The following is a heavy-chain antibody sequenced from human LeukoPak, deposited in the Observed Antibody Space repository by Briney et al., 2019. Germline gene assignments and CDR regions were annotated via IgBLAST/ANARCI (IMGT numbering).Heavy chain of an antibody. V-gene: IGHV3-23*01. J-gene: IGHJ4*02. CDR2: IRPDGDGT. CDR3: AREQSGTRGWYTVDY. D-gene: IGHD6-19*01. CDR1: GFTFSTYA. Sequence: GGSLRLSCTASGFTFSTYAITWVRRGPGKGLEWVSAIRPDGDGTYYANSVRGRFTISRDNSKDTVYLQINGLRVEDTAVYYCAREQSGTRGWYTVDYWGQGTLVTVSS.